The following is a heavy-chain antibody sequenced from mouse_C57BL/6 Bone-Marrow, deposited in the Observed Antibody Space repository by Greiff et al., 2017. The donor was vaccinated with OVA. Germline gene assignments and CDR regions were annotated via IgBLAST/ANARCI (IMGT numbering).Heavy chain of an antibody. V-gene: IGHV1-59*01. Sequence: VQLQQPGAELVRPGTSVKLSCKASGYTFTSYWMHWVKQRPGQGLEWIGVIDPSARYTKFNQKFKGKATLTVDTSSSTAYMQLSSLTSDDSAVYYCARRYGSSYPAWFAYWGQGTLVTVSA. D-gene: IGHD1-1*01. CDR1: GYTFTSYW. CDR3: ARRYGSSYPAWFAY. J-gene: IGHJ3*01. CDR2: IDPSARYT.